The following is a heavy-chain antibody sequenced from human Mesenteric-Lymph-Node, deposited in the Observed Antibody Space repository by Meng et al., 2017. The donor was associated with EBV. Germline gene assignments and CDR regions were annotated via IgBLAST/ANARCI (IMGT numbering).Heavy chain of an antibody. CDR2: ISGSGGTR. D-gene: IGHD4-11*01. CDR1: GFTFNIYD. CDR3: SNLPYSY. J-gene: IGHJ4*02. V-gene: IGHV3-23*01. Sequence: EVHLLGSGGGLVQPGGSLSLSWAASGFTFNIYDMNWVRQAPGRGLEWVSGISGSGGTRYYADSVKGRFSISRDNSGNTVYLQMNSLRVEDTAVYYCSNLPYSYWGQGTLVTVSS.